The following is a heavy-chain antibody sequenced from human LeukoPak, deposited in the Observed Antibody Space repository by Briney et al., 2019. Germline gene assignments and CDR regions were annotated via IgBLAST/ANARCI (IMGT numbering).Heavy chain of an antibody. J-gene: IGHJ4*02. D-gene: IGHD6-6*01. Sequence: GGSLRLSCAASGFTFSGYAMSWVRQAPGKGLEWVSAISGSGGSTYYADSVKGRFTISRDNSKNTLYLQMNSLRAEDTAVYYCAKDLKGYSSSSESWGQGTLVTVSS. CDR2: ISGSGGST. CDR1: GFTFSGYA. CDR3: AKDLKGYSSSSES. V-gene: IGHV3-23*01.